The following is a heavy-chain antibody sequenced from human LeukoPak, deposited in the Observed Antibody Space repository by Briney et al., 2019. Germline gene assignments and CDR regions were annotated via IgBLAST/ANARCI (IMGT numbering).Heavy chain of an antibody. CDR1: GFTFSSYG. Sequence: GRSLRLSCAASGFTFSSYGMHWVRQAPGKGLEWVAVIWYDGSNKYYADSVKGRFTISRDNSKNTLYLQMNGLRAEDTAVYYCAREGILTGYYRAPIDYWGQGTLVTVSS. V-gene: IGHV3-33*01. CDR3: AREGILTGYYRAPIDY. J-gene: IGHJ4*02. CDR2: IWYDGSNK. D-gene: IGHD3-9*01.